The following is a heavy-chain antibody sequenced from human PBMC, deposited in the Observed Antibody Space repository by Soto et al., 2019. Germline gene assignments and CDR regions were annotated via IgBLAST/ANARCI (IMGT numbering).Heavy chain of an antibody. V-gene: IGHV3-30*18. CDR1: GFTFSSYG. CDR3: AKVRVRDYSSSPLGY. D-gene: IGHD6-6*01. J-gene: IGHJ4*02. Sequence: QVQLVESGGGVVQPGRSLRLSCAASGFTFSSYGMHWVRQAPGKGLEWVAVISYDGSNKYYADSVKGRFTISRDNSKNTLYLQMNSLRTEDTAVYYCAKVRVRDYSSSPLGYWGQGTLVTVSS. CDR2: ISYDGSNK.